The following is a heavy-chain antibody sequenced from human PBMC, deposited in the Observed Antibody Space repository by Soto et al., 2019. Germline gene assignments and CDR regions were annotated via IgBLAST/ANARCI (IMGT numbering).Heavy chain of an antibody. Sequence: SVKVSCKASGGTFSSYAISWVRQAPGQGLEWMGGIIPIFGTANYAQKFQGRVTITADESTSTAYMELSSLRSEDTAVYYCARVGYYDSSGYNDYWGQGTLVTVSS. CDR2: IIPIFGTA. V-gene: IGHV1-69*13. CDR1: GGTFSSYA. D-gene: IGHD3-22*01. CDR3: ARVGYYDSSGYNDY. J-gene: IGHJ4*02.